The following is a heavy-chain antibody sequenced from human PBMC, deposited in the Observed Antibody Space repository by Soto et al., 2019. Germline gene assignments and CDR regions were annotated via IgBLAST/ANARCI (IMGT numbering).Heavy chain of an antibody. J-gene: IGHJ4*02. Sequence: EVLLVESGGVVVKPGGSLRLSCVASGFTFDEHTMHWVRQAPGKGLEWISPLSWDGGTTDYAESVKGLFTITRDTGKNSLCLQMDSLRAEDTAVYSCATGKKKYRSTAGVDFDSWGQGTLVSVSS. CDR1: GFTFDEHT. D-gene: IGHD6-6*01. CDR2: LSWDGGTT. CDR3: ATGKKKYRSTAGVDFDS. V-gene: IGHV3-43*01.